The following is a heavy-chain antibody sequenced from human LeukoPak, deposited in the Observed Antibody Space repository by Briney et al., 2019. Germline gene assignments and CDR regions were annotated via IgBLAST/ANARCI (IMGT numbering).Heavy chain of an antibody. CDR3: ARGAVAGRNWFDP. V-gene: IGHV1-8*02. CDR2: MNPNSGNT. CDR1: GYTFTSYG. Sequence: ASVKVSCKASGYTFTSYGISWVRQAPGQGLEWMGWMNPNSGNTGYAQKFQGRVTMTRNTSISTAYMELSSLRSEDTAVYYCARGAVAGRNWFDPWGQGTLVTVSS. J-gene: IGHJ5*02. D-gene: IGHD6-19*01.